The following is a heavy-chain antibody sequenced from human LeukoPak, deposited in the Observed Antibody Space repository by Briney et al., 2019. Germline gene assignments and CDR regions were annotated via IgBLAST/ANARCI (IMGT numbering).Heavy chain of an antibody. V-gene: IGHV1-69*05. CDR3: ARDLSIVGATTSYYYYMDV. J-gene: IGHJ6*03. Sequence: SVKVSCKASGGTFSSFAISWVRQAPGQGLEWMGRIIPIFGTANYAQKFQGRVTITTDESTSTAYMELSSLRSEDTAVYYCARDLSIVGATTSYYYYMDVWGKGTTVTVSS. CDR2: IIPIFGTA. D-gene: IGHD1-26*01. CDR1: GGTFSSFA.